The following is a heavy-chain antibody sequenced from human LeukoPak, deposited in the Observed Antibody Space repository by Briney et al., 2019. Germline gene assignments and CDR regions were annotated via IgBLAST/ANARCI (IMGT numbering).Heavy chain of an antibody. V-gene: IGHV3-23*01. D-gene: IGHD6-19*01. Sequence: PGGSLRLSCAASGFTFSSYAMSWVRQAPGKGLEWVSAISGSGGSTYYADSVKGRFTISRDNSKNTLYLQMNSLRAEDTVVYYCASQIAVAGTGYFDYWGQGTLVTVSS. CDR1: GFTFSSYA. CDR2: ISGSGGST. CDR3: ASQIAVAGTGYFDY. J-gene: IGHJ4*02.